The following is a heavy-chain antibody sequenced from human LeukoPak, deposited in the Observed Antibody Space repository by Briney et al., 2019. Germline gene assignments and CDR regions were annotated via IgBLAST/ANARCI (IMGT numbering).Heavy chain of an antibody. J-gene: IGHJ3*02. D-gene: IGHD2-2*01. CDR3: ARGSPMLYDAFDI. CDR2: IYSGGST. Sequence: GGSLRLSCAASGFTVSSNYMSWVRQAPGKGLEWVSVIYSGGSTYYADFVKGRFTISRDNSKNTLYLQMNSLRAEDTAVYYCARGSPMLYDAFDIWGQGTMVTVSS. V-gene: IGHV3-53*01. CDR1: GFTVSSNY.